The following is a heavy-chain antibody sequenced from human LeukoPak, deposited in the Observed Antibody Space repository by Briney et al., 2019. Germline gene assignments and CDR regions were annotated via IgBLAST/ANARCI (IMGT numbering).Heavy chain of an antibody. CDR3: ARGYHGGDF. D-gene: IGHD2-15*01. V-gene: IGHV4-59*01. Sequence: PSETLSLTCTVSGGSISSYHWSWIRQPPGKGLEWIGYIIYSGTTNYNPSLKSRLTISVDTSKNQFSLKLSSVTAADTAVYYCARGYHGGDFWGQGTLVTVSS. CDR2: IIYSGTT. CDR1: GGSISSYH. J-gene: IGHJ4*02.